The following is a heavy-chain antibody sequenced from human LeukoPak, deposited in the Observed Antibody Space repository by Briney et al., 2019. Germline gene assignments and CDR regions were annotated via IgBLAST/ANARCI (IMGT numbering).Heavy chain of an antibody. CDR3: ASFLWFGEYYFDY. J-gene: IGHJ4*02. D-gene: IGHD3-10*01. CDR1: GHSISSYY. V-gene: IGHV4-59*12. Sequence: PSETLSLTCTVSGHSISSYYWSWIRQPPGKGLEWIGSIYYSGSTYYNPSLKSRVTISVDTSKNQFSLKLSSVTAADTAVYYCASFLWFGEYYFDYWGQGTLVTVSS. CDR2: IYYSGST.